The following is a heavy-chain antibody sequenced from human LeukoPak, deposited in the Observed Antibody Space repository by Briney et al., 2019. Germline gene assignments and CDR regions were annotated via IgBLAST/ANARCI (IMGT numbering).Heavy chain of an antibody. J-gene: IGHJ5*02. Sequence: GSLRLSCAASGFTFDDYGMSWFRQPPGQGLEWIGYIYYSGVTNYNPSLKSRVTFSVDTSKSQFSLKLSSVTAAATAVYYCATSGATTATTWGGNWFDPWGQGALVTVSS. V-gene: IGHV4-59*01. CDR3: ATSGATTATTWGGNWFDP. CDR1: GFTFDDYG. CDR2: IYYSGVT. D-gene: IGHD4-17*01.